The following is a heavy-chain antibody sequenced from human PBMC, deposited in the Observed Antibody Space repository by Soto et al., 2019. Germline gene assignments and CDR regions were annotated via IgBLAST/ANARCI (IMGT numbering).Heavy chain of an antibody. CDR1: GYTFTSYY. CDR2: INPSGGST. V-gene: IGHV1-46*01. D-gene: IGHD4-4*01. CDR3: ARYSNYVTYYYGMDV. Sequence: ASVKLSCKESGYTFTSYYMHWVRQAPGQGLEWMGIINPSGGSTSYAQKFQGRVTMTRDTSTSTVYMELSSLRSEDTAVYYCARYSNYVTYYYGMDVWGQGTTVTVSS. J-gene: IGHJ6*02.